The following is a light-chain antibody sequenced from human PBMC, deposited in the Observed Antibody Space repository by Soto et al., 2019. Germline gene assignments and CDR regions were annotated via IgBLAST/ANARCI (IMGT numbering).Light chain of an antibody. J-gene: IGLJ3*02. V-gene: IGLV4-69*01. CDR1: SGHSSYA. Sequence: QLVLTQSPSASASLGASVKLTCTLSSGHSSYAIAWHQQQPEKGPRYLMKLSSDGSHSKGDGVPDRFSGSSSGAERYLTISSLQSEDAADYYCQTWGTGIWVFGGGTKLTVL. CDR3: QTWGTGIWV. CDR2: LSSDGSH.